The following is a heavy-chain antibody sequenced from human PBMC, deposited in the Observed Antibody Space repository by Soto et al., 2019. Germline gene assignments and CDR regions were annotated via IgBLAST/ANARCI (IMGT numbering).Heavy chain of an antibody. J-gene: IGHJ6*02. V-gene: IGHV4-30-2*01. D-gene: IGHD6-19*01. CDR3: ARGRSASGKNYGMDV. CDR2: IYQSGST. CDR1: GGSISSGGYS. Sequence: SETLSLTCAVSGGSISSGGYSWNWIRQPPGQGLEWIGFIYQSGSTYYNPSLKRRITISVDRSKNQFSLILNSVTAADTAVYYCARGRSASGKNYGMDVWGHGTTVTVSS.